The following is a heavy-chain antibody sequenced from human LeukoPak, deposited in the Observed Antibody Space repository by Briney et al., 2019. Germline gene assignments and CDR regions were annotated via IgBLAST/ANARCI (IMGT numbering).Heavy chain of an antibody. V-gene: IGHV1-69*04. CDR1: GGAFSSYG. CDR2: IIPILDMA. CDR3: ARDGGWLQTQNHYYYHGLDV. Sequence: EASVKVSCKASGGAFSSYGITWVRQAPGQGPEWMGRIIPILDMADYAQNFRGRVTITADKSTRTAYMEMSSLRFGDTAVYYCARDGGWLQTQNHYYYHGLDVWGQGTTVTVSS. D-gene: IGHD5-24*01. J-gene: IGHJ6*02.